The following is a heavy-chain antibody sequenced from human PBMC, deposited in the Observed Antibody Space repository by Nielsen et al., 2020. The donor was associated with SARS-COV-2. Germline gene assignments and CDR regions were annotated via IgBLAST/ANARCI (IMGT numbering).Heavy chain of an antibody. CDR2: ISESGGAT. CDR1: GFSFSNYV. CDR3: AKHEGED. Sequence: GGSLRLSCVASGFSFSNYVMNWVRQALGKGLEWVSAISESGGATYYTDSVKGRFTISRDNSRNTLYLEMNSLRADDTAVYYCAKHEGEDWGQGTLVTVSS. D-gene: IGHD3-10*01. V-gene: IGHV3-23*01. J-gene: IGHJ4*02.